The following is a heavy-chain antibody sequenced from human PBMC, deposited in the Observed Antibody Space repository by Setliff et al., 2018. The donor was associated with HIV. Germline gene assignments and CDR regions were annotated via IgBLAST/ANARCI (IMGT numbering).Heavy chain of an antibody. D-gene: IGHD3-9*01. CDR2: IHYTGNT. Sequence: SETLSLTCTVSGDSITRSTYYWGWIRQPPGKGLQWIGSIHYTGNTYSNPSLKSRVTISVDASKNQFSLKLTSVTAADTAVYYCARDQPQDYDSLTGYYTGRYFDYWGRGTLVTVSS. CDR3: ARDQPQDYDSLTGYYTGRYFDY. CDR1: GDSITRSTYY. V-gene: IGHV4-39*07. J-gene: IGHJ4*02.